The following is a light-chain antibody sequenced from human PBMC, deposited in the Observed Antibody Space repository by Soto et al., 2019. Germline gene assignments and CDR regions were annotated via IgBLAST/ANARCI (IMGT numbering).Light chain of an antibody. CDR3: QQRSNWPWT. CDR2: DAS. CDR1: QSVSSY. J-gene: IGKJ1*01. Sequence: EIVLTQSPATLSLSPGERATLSCRASQSVSSYLAWYQQKPGQAPRLLIYDASNRATGTPGRFSGSGSGTDFTLTISSLEPEDFAVYYCQQRSNWPWTFGQGTKVDIK. V-gene: IGKV3-11*01.